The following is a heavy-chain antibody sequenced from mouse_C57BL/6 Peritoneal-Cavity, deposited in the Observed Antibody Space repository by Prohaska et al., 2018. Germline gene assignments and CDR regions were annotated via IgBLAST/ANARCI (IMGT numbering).Heavy chain of an antibody. CDR1: GYTFTDYY. V-gene: IGHV1-76*01. CDR2: IYPGSGNT. Sequence: QVQLKQSGAALVRPGASVKLSCNASGYTFTDYYINWVKQRPGQGLAWIARIYPGSGNTYYNEKFKGKATLTAEKSSSTAYMQLSSLTSEDSAVYVCASGGCLFDYWGQGTTLTVSS. CDR3: ASGGCLFDY. J-gene: IGHJ2*01.